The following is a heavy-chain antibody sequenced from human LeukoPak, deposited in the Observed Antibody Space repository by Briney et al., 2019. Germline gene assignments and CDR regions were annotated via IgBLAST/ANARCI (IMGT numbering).Heavy chain of an antibody. Sequence: GGSLRLSCAASGFTVSCNYMSWVRQAPGKGLEWVSVIYSCGSTYYADSVKGRFTISRDNSKNTLYLQMNSLRAEDTAVYYCARDATAPLSLARPGYYYYGMDVWGQGTTVTVSS. CDR2: IYSCGST. V-gene: IGHV3-66*01. J-gene: IGHJ6*02. D-gene: IGHD6-6*01. CDR3: ARDATAPLSLARPGYYYYGMDV. CDR1: GFTVSCNY.